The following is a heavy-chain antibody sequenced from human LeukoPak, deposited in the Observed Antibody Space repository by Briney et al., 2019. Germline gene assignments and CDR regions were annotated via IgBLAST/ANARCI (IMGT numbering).Heavy chain of an antibody. CDR2: INHSGST. CDR1: GGSFSGYY. V-gene: IGHV4-34*01. J-gene: IGHJ4*02. Sequence: SETLSLTCAVYGGSFSGYYWSWIRQPPGKGLEWIGEINHSGSTNYNPSLKSRVTISVETSKNQFSLKLSSVTAADTAVYYCARGGVGIAARRFDYWGQGTLVTVSS. D-gene: IGHD6-6*01. CDR3: ARGGVGIAARRFDY.